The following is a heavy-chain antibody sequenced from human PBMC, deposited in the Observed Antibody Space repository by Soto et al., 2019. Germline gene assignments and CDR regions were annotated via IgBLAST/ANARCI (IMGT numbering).Heavy chain of an antibody. CDR2: IIPILGIA. Sequence: QVQLVQSGAEVKKPGSSVKVSCKASGGTFSSYTNSWVRQAPGQGLEWMGRIIPILGIANYAQKFQGRVTITADKSTSTAYMELSSLRSEDTAVYYCASHYGDYASGDYWGQGTLVTVSS. J-gene: IGHJ4*02. V-gene: IGHV1-69*02. CDR1: GGTFSSYT. D-gene: IGHD4-17*01. CDR3: ASHYGDYASGDY.